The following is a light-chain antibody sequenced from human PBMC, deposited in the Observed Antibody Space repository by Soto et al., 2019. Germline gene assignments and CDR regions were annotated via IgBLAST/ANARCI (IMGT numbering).Light chain of an antibody. V-gene: IGLV2-8*01. J-gene: IGLJ3*02. Sequence: QSALTQPPSASGSPGQSVTISCIGTSSDVGGYDYVSWYQQFPGTAPKLMIYEVNKRPSGVPDRFSGSKSGNTASLTVSGLQIEDEADYYCSSYAGSNNLVFGGGTKVTVL. CDR2: EVN. CDR3: SSYAGSNNLV. CDR1: SSDVGGYDY.